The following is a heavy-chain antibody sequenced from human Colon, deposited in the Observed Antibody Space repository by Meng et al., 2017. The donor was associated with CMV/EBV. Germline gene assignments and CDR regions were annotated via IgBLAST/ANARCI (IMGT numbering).Heavy chain of an antibody. CDR2: IRSDGSAT. V-gene: IGHV1-2*02. CDR3: VRSSGWSLFDY. J-gene: IGHJ4*02. D-gene: IGHD6-19*01. CDR1: GYTFSDYY. Sequence: VQLLQAGAGVKEPGASVKFSCKTSGYTFSDYYMPWVRQAPGQGLERMGWIRSDGSATNYAQKFRGRVTMTRDASVSTAYMELSGLTSDDTAVYFCVRSSGWSLFDYWGPGALVTVSS.